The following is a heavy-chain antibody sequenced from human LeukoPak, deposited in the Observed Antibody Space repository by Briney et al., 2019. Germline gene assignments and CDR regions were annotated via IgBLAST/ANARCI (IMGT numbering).Heavy chain of an antibody. CDR1: GYTFTDYY. CDR3: ARGRYVGELVGYFDY. D-gene: IGHD1-26*01. J-gene: IGHJ4*02. V-gene: IGHV1-2*02. Sequence: ASVKVSCKACGYTFTDYYMHWVRQAPGQGLEWMGWINPNSGATNYAQKFQGRVTMTRDTSISTVYMELSRLRSDDTAIFYCARGRYVGELVGYFDYWGQGTLVTVSS. CDR2: INPNSGAT.